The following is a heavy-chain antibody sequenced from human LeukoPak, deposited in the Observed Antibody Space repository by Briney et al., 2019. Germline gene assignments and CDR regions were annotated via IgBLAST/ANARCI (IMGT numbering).Heavy chain of an antibody. Sequence: SVKVSCKASGGTFSSYAISWVRQAPGQGLEWMGGIIPIFGTANYAQKFQGRVTITADESTSTAYMELSSLRSEDTAVYYCARTRGIAARPSLYWGQGTLVTFSS. V-gene: IGHV1-69*13. J-gene: IGHJ4*02. CDR1: GGTFSSYA. CDR3: ARTRGIAARPSLY. CDR2: IIPIFGTA. D-gene: IGHD6-6*01.